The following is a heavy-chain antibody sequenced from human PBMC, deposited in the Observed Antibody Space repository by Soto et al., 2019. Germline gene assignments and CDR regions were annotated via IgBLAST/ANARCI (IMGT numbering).Heavy chain of an antibody. CDR3: ARVAAVAEVFDY. J-gene: IGHJ4*02. CDR2: INAGNGNT. D-gene: IGHD6-19*01. Sequence: ASVKVSCKASGYTFTSYAMHWVRQAPGQRLEWMGWINAGNGNTKYSQKFQGRVTITRDTSASTAYMELSSLRSEDTAVYYCARVAAVAEVFDYWGQGTLVTVSS. CDR1: GYTFTSYA. V-gene: IGHV1-3*01.